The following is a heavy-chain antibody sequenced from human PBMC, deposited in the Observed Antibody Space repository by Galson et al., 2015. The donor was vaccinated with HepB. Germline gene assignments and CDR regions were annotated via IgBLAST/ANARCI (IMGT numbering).Heavy chain of an antibody. J-gene: IGHJ1*01. D-gene: IGHD5/OR15-5a*01. CDR3: ARSVLAPSYFQH. V-gene: IGHV3-66*02. CDR1: GFTVSSNS. Sequence: SLRLSCAASGFTVSSNSMSWVRQAPGRGLEWVSVIYSAGDTYYADSVKGRFTISRDNPKNTLYLQMNSLRPGDTAVYYCARSVLAPSYFQHWGQGTLVTV. CDR2: IYSAGDT.